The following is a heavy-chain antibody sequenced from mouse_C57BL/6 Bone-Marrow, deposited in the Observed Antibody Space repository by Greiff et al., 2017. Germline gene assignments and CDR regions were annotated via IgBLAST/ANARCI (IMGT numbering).Heavy chain of an antibody. V-gene: IGHV5-4*01. J-gene: IGHJ3*01. CDR1: GFTFSSYA. CDR2: ISDGGSYT. CDR3: ARRGIYYDYDFFAY. Sequence: EVQRVESGGGLVKPGGSLKLSCAASGFTFSSYAMSWVRQTPEKRLEWVATISDGGSYTYYPDNVKGRFTISRDNAKNNLYLQMSHLKSEDTAMYYCARRGIYYDYDFFAYWGQGTLVTVSA. D-gene: IGHD2-4*01.